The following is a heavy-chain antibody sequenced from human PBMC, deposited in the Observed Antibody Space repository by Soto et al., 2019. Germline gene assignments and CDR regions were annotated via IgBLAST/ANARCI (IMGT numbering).Heavy chain of an antibody. CDR1: GFTFSSYA. Sequence: GGSLRLSCAASGFTFSSYAMHWVRQAPGKGLEWVAVISYDGSNKYYADSVKGRFTISRDNSKNTLYLQMNSLRAEDTAVYYCASAPVAAAELDYYYGMDVWGQGTTVTVSS. CDR3: ASAPVAAAELDYYYGMDV. J-gene: IGHJ6*02. D-gene: IGHD6-13*01. CDR2: ISYDGSNK. V-gene: IGHV3-30-3*01.